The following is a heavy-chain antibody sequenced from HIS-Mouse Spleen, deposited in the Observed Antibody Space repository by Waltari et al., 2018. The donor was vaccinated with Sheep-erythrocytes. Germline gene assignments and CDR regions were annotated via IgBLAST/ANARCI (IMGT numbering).Heavy chain of an antibody. Sequence: QVQLVQSGAEVKKPGASVKVSCKASGYTFTGYYMHWGRQAPGQGLEWMGWLNSNSGGTNHAQEFQGRVTMTRDTSISTAYMELSRLRSDDTAVYYCARGYCSSTSCYGYFQHWGQGTLVTVSS. CDR1: GYTFTGYY. CDR3: ARGYCSSTSCYGYFQH. CDR2: LNSNSGGT. J-gene: IGHJ1*01. V-gene: IGHV1-2*02. D-gene: IGHD2-2*01.